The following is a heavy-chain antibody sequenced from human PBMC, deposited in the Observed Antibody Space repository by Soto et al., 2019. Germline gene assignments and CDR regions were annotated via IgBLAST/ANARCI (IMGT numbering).Heavy chain of an antibody. D-gene: IGHD3-10*01. V-gene: IGHV4-39*07. CDR2: IYHSGST. CDR3: ARFGGGMDV. CDR1: GESINTPHYY. J-gene: IGHJ6*02. Sequence: SETLSLTCTVSGESINTPHYYWSWVRQPPGKGLEWIGEIYHSGSTHYNPPLKSRVTISVDKSKNQFSLKLSSVTAADTAVYYCARFGGGMDVWGQGTTVTVSS.